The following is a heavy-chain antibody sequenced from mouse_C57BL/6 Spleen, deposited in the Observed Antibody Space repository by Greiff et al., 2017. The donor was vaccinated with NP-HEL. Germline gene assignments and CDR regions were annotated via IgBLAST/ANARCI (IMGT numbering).Heavy chain of an antibody. CDR1: GFNIKDDY. CDR2: IDPENGDT. CDR3: TTPSTMIKRYYFDY. D-gene: IGHD2-4*01. Sequence: VQLKQSGAELVRPGASVKLSCTASGFNIKDDYMHWVKQRPEQGLEWIGWIDPENGDTEYASKFQGKATITADTSSNTAYLQLSSLTSEDTAVYYCTTPSTMIKRYYFDYWGQGTTLTVSS. V-gene: IGHV14-4*01. J-gene: IGHJ2*01.